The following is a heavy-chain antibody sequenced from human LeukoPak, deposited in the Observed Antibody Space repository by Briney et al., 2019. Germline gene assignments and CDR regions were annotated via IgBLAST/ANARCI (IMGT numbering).Heavy chain of an antibody. CDR2: ISASGGST. Sequence: GGSLRLSCAASGFTLSSYAMSWVRQAPGKGLEWVSGISASGGSTYYADSVKGRFTISRDNSKNTLYLQMNSLRAEDTAVYYCAKNPSNDLSPYYFDYWGQGALVTVSS. D-gene: IGHD3/OR15-3a*01. J-gene: IGHJ4*02. V-gene: IGHV3-23*01. CDR1: GFTLSSYA. CDR3: AKNPSNDLSPYYFDY.